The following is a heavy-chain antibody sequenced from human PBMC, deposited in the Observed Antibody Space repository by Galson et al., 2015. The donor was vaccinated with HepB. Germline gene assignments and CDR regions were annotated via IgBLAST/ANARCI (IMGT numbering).Heavy chain of an antibody. CDR3: ARDPARYSSAWYFDY. J-gene: IGHJ4*02. D-gene: IGHD6-19*01. Sequence: SLRLSCAAPGFTFSTYAMHWVRQAPGKGLEWVAFISFDGNDKSFADSVKGRFTISRDSSNSTLSLQMNSLRPDDTAVYYCARDPARYSSAWYFDYWGQGTLVTVSS. CDR1: GFTFSTYA. CDR2: ISFDGNDK. V-gene: IGHV3-30*04.